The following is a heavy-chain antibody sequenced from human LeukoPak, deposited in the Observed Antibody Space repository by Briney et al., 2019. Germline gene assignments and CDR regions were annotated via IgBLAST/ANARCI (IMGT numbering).Heavy chain of an antibody. V-gene: IGHV1-18*01. Sequence: ASVKVSCKASGYTFSSYGISWVRQAPGQGLEWMGWISAYNGNTNYAQKVQGRITMTTDTSTSTAYIELRSLRSDDTAGYYWAGDAGYCSVTSCYAGVDYWGQGTLVTVSS. CDR2: ISAYNGNT. CDR3: AGDAGYCSVTSCYAGVDY. CDR1: GYTFSSYG. D-gene: IGHD2-2*01. J-gene: IGHJ4*02.